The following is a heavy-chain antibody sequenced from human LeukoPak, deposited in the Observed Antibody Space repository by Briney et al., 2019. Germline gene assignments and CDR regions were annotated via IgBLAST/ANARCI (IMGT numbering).Heavy chain of an antibody. D-gene: IGHD3-9*01. J-gene: IGHJ5*02. V-gene: IGHV3-23*01. CDR3: AKDLIPPYYDILTGYYPRPDNWFDP. CDR2: ISGSGGST. Sequence: GGSLRLSCAASGFTFSSYAMSWVRQAPGKGLEWVSAISGSGGSTYCADSVKGRFTISRDNSKNTLYLQMNSLRAEDTAVYYCAKDLIPPYYDILTGYYPRPDNWFDPWGQGTLVTVSS. CDR1: GFTFSSYA.